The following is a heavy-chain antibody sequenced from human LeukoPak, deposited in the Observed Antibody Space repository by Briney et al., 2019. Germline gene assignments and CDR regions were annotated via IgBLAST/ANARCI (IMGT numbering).Heavy chain of an antibody. Sequence: PSETLFLTCTVSGGSISSYYWSWIRQPAGKGLEWIGRIYTSGSTNYNPSLKSRVTMSVDTSKNQFSLKLSSVTAADTAVYYCARDLQYQLLRWFDPWGQGTLVTVPS. D-gene: IGHD2-2*01. J-gene: IGHJ5*02. V-gene: IGHV4-4*07. CDR2: IYTSGST. CDR1: GGSISSYY. CDR3: ARDLQYQLLRWFDP.